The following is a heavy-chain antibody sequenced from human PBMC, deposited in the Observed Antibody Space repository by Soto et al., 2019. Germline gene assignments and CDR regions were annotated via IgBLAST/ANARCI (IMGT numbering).Heavy chain of an antibody. V-gene: IGHV3-23*01. CDR2: ISGSGGST. CDR3: AKRRPYSSSWYEDY. Sequence: EVQLLESGGGLVQPGGSLRLSCAASGFTFSSYAMSWVRQAPGKGLEWVSAISGSGGSTYYADSVKGRFTISRDNSKNTLYLQINSLRAEDTAVYYGAKRRPYSSSWYEDYWGQGTLVTVSS. D-gene: IGHD6-13*01. CDR1: GFTFSSYA. J-gene: IGHJ4*02.